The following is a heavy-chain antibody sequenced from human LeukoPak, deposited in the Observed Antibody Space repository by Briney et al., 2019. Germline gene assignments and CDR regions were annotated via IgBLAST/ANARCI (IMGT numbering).Heavy chain of an antibody. CDR1: GYTFTSYY. V-gene: IGHV1-46*01. Sequence: GASVKVSCKASGYTFTSYYMHWVRQAPGQGLEWMGIINPSGGSTSYAQKFQGRVTMTRDTSTSTVYMELSSLRSEDAAVYYCATGRSGGSGVSLGFDYWGQGTLVTVSS. CDR2: INPSGGST. J-gene: IGHJ4*02. D-gene: IGHD2-15*01. CDR3: ATGRSGGSGVSLGFDY.